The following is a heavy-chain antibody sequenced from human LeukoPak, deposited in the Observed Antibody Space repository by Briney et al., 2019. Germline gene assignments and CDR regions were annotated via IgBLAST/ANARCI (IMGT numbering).Heavy chain of an antibody. CDR1: GYTFTGYF. D-gene: IGHD5-12*01. CDR3: ARAEGYSGYAATNSYYYYMDV. CDR2: INPTSGGT. Sequence: GASVKVSCKASGYTFTGYFMHWVRQAPAQGLEGMGWINPTSGGTNYAQKFQGRVTMTRDTSISTAYMELSRLTSDDTAVYYCARAEGYSGYAATNSYYYYMDVWGKGTTVTVSS. V-gene: IGHV1-2*02. J-gene: IGHJ6*03.